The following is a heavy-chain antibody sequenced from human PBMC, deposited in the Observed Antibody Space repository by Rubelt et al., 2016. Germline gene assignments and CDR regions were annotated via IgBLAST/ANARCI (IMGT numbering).Heavy chain of an antibody. Sequence: QVQLQQWGAGLLKPSETLSLTCAVYGGSFSGYYWSWIRQPPGKGLEWIGEINHSGSTNYNPSLKSRVTISVDTSKNQFSRKVGSVTAADTAVYYCARLFGSRTPSDFWGQGTLVTVSS. CDR1: GGSFSGYY. J-gene: IGHJ4*02. D-gene: IGHD3-10*01. V-gene: IGHV4-34*01. CDR2: INHSGST. CDR3: ARLFGSRTPSDF.